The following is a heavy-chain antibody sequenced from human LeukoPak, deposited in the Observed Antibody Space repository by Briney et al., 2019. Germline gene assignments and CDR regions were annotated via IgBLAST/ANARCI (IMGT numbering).Heavy chain of an antibody. CDR3: AGEQFRGGGFDV. CDR1: GGSITNPNYF. J-gene: IGHJ3*01. V-gene: IGHV4-39*02. D-gene: IGHD3-16*01. CDR2: IYYNGAT. Sequence: SETLSLTCIVSGGSITNPNYFWGWIRQPPGKGLEWIANIYYNGATAYSPSLKNRVTISVDTSNDQFSLKVTSVTAADSAVYFCAGEQFRGGGFDVWGQGTKVTVSS.